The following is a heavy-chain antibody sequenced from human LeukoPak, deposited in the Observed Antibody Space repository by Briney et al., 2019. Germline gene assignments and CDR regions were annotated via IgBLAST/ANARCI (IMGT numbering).Heavy chain of an antibody. CDR1: GFTFSTYW. J-gene: IGHJ4*02. Sequence: PGGSLRLSCAASGFTFSTYWMSWVRQAPGKGLEWVANIRKDGSDIHYVDSVKGRFTISRDSAKNSLYLQMNSLRAEDTAVYFCADNLSRWGQGTLVTVSS. D-gene: IGHD1-1*01. CDR2: IRKDGSDI. CDR3: ADNLSR. V-gene: IGHV3-7*01.